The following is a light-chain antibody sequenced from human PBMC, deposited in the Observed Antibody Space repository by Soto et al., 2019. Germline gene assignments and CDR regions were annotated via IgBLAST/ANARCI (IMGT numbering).Light chain of an antibody. Sequence: QSVLTQPPSVSGAPGQRVTISCTGSSSNIGAGYDVHWYQQLPGTAPKLLIYANSNRPSGVPDRFSGSKSGTSASLAITGLQAEYESDYYCQSYDSSLSGFYVFGTGTKLTVL. V-gene: IGLV1-40*01. J-gene: IGLJ1*01. CDR2: ANS. CDR3: QSYDSSLSGFYV. CDR1: SSNIGAGYD.